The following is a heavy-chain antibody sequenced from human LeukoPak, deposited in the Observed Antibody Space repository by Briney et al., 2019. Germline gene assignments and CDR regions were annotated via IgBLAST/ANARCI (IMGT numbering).Heavy chain of an antibody. D-gene: IGHD5-24*01. CDR2: IGIDSGNT. J-gene: IGHJ4*02. CDR3: ARDYKYDFDN. V-gene: IGHV3-48*01. CDR1: GFTFSDYS. Sequence: GSLRLSCAASGFTFSDYSMNWVRQAPGKGLEWISYIGIDSGNTNYADSVKGRFTISGDKAKNSLYLQMNSLRVEDTAVYYCARDYKYDFDNWGQGTLVTVSS.